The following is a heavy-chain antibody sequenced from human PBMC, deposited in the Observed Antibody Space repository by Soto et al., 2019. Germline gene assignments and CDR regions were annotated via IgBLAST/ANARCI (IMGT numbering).Heavy chain of an antibody. J-gene: IGHJ3*02. D-gene: IGHD5-12*01. CDR3: ARRPGYGNTVFDVFDR. Sequence: PGESLKISCKGSGYSFTSYWIGWVRQMPGKGLEWMGIIYPGDSDTRYSPSFQGQVTISADKSISTAYLQWSSLKASDTAMYYCARRPGYGNTVFDVFDRWGQGTRVTVTS. CDR1: GYSFTSYW. V-gene: IGHV5-51*01. CDR2: IYPGDSDT.